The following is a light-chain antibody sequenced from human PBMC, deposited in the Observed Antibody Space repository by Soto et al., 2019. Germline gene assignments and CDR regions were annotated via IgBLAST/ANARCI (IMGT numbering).Light chain of an antibody. CDR2: WAS. Sequence: DIVMTQSPDSLPVSLGERATINCESSQSVLYSSNNKNYLAWYQQKPGQPPKLLIYWASTRESGVPDRFSGSGSGTDFTLTINSLQAEDVAVYYCQQYYSTPPTFGQGTKLVIK. V-gene: IGKV4-1*01. J-gene: IGKJ2*01. CDR1: QSVLYSSNNKNY. CDR3: QQYYSTPPT.